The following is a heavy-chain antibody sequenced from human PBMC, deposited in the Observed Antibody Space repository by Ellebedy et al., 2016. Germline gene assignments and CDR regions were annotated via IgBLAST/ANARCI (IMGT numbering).Heavy chain of an antibody. CDR3: AGEWELQAGIDY. CDR2: ISYDGSNK. J-gene: IGHJ4*02. D-gene: IGHD1-26*01. CDR1: GFTFSSYA. V-gene: IGHV3-30-3*01. Sequence: GESLKISCAASGFTFSSYAMHWVRQAPGKGLEWVAVISYDGSNKYYADSVKGRFTISRDNSKNTLYLQMNSLRAEDTAVYYCAGEWELQAGIDYWGQGTLVTVSS.